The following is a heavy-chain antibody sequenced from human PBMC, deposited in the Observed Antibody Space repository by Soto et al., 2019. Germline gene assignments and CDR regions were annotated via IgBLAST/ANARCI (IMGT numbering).Heavy chain of an antibody. Sequence: QVQLVESGGGLVKPGGSLRLSCAASGFRLSDFFMSWIRQAPGKGLEWRSYISSSGDIMSYADSVKGRFTISRDNAKNSLYLQMNSRRAEDTAVYYCVRDRGAVAGDYFDYWGQGKLVTVSS. CDR2: ISSSGDIM. CDR3: VRDRGAVAGDYFDY. CDR1: GFRLSDFF. V-gene: IGHV3-11*01. D-gene: IGHD6-19*01. J-gene: IGHJ4*02.